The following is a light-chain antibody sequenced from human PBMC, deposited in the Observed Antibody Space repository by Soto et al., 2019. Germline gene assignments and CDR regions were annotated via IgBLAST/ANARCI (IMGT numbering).Light chain of an antibody. CDR3: QQRSSWPLT. V-gene: IGKV3-11*02. Sequence: DILLTQSPHTLSLSPGEGATLSCRASQSVSTYLAWHQQRPGQAPRLLIYDASSRAPGTPARFSGSGSGRDFTLTISSLEPEDFAIYYCQQRSSWPLTFGGGTKVDSK. CDR1: QSVSTY. J-gene: IGKJ4*01. CDR2: DAS.